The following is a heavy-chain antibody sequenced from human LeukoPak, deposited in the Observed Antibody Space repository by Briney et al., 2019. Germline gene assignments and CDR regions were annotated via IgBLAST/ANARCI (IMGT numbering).Heavy chain of an antibody. J-gene: IGHJ3*01. CDR2: ISDAGGST. D-gene: IGHD2-15*01. CDR1: GFTFSSYG. CDR3: AKGPVVVAATPGG. Sequence: PGGSLRLSCAASGFTFSSYGMHWVRQAPGKGLEWVSAISDAGGSTYYADSVKGRFTISRDNSKNTLYLQMNSLRAEDTAVYYCAKGPVVVAATPGGWGQGTMVTVSS. V-gene: IGHV3-23*01.